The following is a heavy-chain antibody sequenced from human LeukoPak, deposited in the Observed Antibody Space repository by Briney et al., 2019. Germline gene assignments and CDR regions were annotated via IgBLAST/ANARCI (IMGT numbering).Heavy chain of an antibody. D-gene: IGHD2-2*01. CDR1: GGTFSSYD. V-gene: IGHV1-69*01. CDR2: IIPIFGTA. J-gene: IGHJ6*04. Sequence: AASVKVSCKASGGTFSSYDISWVRQAPGQGLEWMGGIIPIFGTANYAQKFQGRVTITADESTSTAYMELSSLRSEDTAVYYCARGEYQLPKYYYYGMDVWGKGTTVTVSS. CDR3: ARGEYQLPKYYYYGMDV.